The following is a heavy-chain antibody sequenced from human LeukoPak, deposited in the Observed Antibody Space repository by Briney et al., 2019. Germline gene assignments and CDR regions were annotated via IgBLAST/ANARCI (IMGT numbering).Heavy chain of an antibody. Sequence: GGSLRLSCVASGFTLNSHEMNWVRQAPGKGQEWISYINSGGSIVYYADSVKGRFTISRDNAKNSLYLQMDSLRAEDTAVYYCAALYYGSGTYWGQGTLVTVSS. CDR2: INSGGSIV. J-gene: IGHJ4*02. V-gene: IGHV3-48*03. D-gene: IGHD3-10*01. CDR3: AALYYGSGTY. CDR1: GFTLNSHE.